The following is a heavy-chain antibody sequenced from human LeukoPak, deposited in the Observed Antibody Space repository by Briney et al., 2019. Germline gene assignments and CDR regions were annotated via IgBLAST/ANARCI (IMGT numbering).Heavy chain of an antibody. D-gene: IGHD4-17*01. CDR1: GGSISSGGYY. V-gene: IGHV4-31*03. Sequence: SETLSLTCTVSGGSISSGGYYWSWVRQHPGKGLEWVGYIYYSGSTYYNPSLKSRVTISVDTSKNQFSLKLSSVTAADTAVYYCARSHPVDYGDYPAFDPWGQGTLVTVSS. J-gene: IGHJ5*02. CDR2: IYYSGST. CDR3: ARSHPVDYGDYPAFDP.